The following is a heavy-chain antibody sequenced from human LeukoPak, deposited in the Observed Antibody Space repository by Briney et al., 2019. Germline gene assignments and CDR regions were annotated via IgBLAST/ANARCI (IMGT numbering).Heavy chain of an antibody. D-gene: IGHD6-19*01. V-gene: IGHV3-30*02. CDR1: GFTFSSYG. Sequence: GGSLRLSCAASGFTFSSYGMHWVRQAPGKGLEWVAFIRFDGSNIYYADSVKGRFTISRDDSKNTLYLQMNSLRAEDTAVYYCAKDGHSSGWYSVGRNNNPFDYWGQGTLVTVSS. CDR2: IRFDGSNI. J-gene: IGHJ4*02. CDR3: AKDGHSSGWYSVGRNNNPFDY.